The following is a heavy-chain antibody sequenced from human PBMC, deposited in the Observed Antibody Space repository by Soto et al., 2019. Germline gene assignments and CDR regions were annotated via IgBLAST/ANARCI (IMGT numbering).Heavy chain of an antibody. Sequence: ASVKVSCKASGYTFTRYAMHWVRQAPGQRLEWMGWINAGNGNTKYSQKFQGRVTLTRDTSVSTAYLELSSLRSEDTAVYYCAGDRTRGEQLVPGYWGQGTPVTVSS. J-gene: IGHJ4*02. CDR1: GYTFTRYA. V-gene: IGHV1-3*01. D-gene: IGHD6-6*01. CDR2: INAGNGNT. CDR3: AGDRTRGEQLVPGY.